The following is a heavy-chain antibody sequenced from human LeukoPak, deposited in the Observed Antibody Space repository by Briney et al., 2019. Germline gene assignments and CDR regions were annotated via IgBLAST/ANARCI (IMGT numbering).Heavy chain of an antibody. Sequence: AGGSLRLSCTASGFTFTSNWLHWVRQAPGKGLMWVSRINGDGTTPRDADSVKGRFTTSSDNAKNTLFLQMNSLRAEDTAVYFCAREWEGALDFWGQGTLVTVSS. D-gene: IGHD1-26*01. CDR3: AREWEGALDF. V-gene: IGHV3-74*01. CDR2: INGDGTTP. J-gene: IGHJ4*02. CDR1: GFTFTSNW.